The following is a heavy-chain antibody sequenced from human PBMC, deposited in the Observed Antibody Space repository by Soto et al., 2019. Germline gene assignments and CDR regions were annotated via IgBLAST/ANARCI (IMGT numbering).Heavy chain of an antibody. CDR1: GYTFTGYY. J-gene: IGHJ4*02. CDR3: ARGDTYYYDSSGYERDFDY. CDR2: INPNSGGT. V-gene: IGHV1-2*04. Sequence: ASVKVSCKASGYTFTGYYMHWVRQAPGQGLEWMGWINPNSGGTNYAQKFQGWVTMTRDTSISTAYMELSRLRSDDTAVYYCARGDTYYYDSSGYERDFDYWGQGNLVTVSS. D-gene: IGHD3-22*01.